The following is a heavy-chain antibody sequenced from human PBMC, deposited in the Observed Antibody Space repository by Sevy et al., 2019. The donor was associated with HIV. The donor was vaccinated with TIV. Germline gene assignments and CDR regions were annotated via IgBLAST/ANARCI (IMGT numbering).Heavy chain of an antibody. CDR2: VNHSGST. CDR3: ARGGDGVVPSPIIGLGPWTKYWYFDL. J-gene: IGHJ2*01. Sequence: SETLSLTCAVSGGSFSGYSWDWIRQPPGKGLEWIGEVNHSGSTNYNPSLKSRVTISVDTSKNQFSLKWNFVTAADTAVYYCARGGDGVVPSPIIGLGPWTKYWYFDLWGRGTLVTVSS. CDR1: GGSFSGYS. V-gene: IGHV4-34*01. D-gene: IGHD3-3*01.